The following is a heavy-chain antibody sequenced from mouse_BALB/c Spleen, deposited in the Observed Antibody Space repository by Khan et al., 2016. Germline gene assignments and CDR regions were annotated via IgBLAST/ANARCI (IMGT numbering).Heavy chain of an antibody. V-gene: IGHV10S3*01. CDR1: GFTFNTNA. Sequence: ELPLVASCGGLVQPKGSLKLSCAASGFTFNTNAMNWVRQAPGKGLEWVARIRSKSNNYATYYADSVKDRFTISRDDSQSMLYLQMNNLKQEDTAMYDCVRDMITRAYWGQGTLVTVSA. CDR3: VRDMITRAY. CDR2: IRSKSNNYAT. J-gene: IGHJ3*01. D-gene: IGHD2-4*01.